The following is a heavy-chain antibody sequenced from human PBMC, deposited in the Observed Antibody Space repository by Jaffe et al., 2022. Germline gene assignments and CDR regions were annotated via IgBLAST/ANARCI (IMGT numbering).Heavy chain of an antibody. Sequence: EVQLVESGGGLVQPGRSLRLSCAASGFTFDDYAMHWVRQAPGKGLEWVSGISWNSGSIGYADSVKGRFTISRDNAKNSLYLQMNSLRAEDTALYYCAKEGGYDQISCMDVWGKGTTVTVSS. J-gene: IGHJ6*03. V-gene: IGHV3-9*01. CDR3: AKEGGYDQISCMDV. CDR2: ISWNSGSI. D-gene: IGHD5-12*01. CDR1: GFTFDDYA.